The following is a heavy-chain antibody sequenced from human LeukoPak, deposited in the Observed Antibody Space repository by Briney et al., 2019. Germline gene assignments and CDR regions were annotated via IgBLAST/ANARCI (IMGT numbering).Heavy chain of an antibody. Sequence: GESLKISCKGSGYSFTTSWIGWVRQMPGKGLEWMGIIYPGDSDTRYSPSLQGQVTISADKSISTAYLQWSSLKASDTAMYYCARLGIYDSSGYYYDYWGQGTLVTVSS. CDR2: IYPGDSDT. CDR1: GYSFTTSW. J-gene: IGHJ4*02. V-gene: IGHV5-51*01. D-gene: IGHD3-22*01. CDR3: ARLGIYDSSGYYYDY.